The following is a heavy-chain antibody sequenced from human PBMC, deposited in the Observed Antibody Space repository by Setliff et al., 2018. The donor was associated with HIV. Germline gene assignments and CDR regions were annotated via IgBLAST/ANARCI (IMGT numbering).Heavy chain of an antibody. CDR3: ARTYSSNWYIDY. CDR2: INHSGST. CDR1: GGSFSGYY. Sequence: PSETLSLTCAVYGGSFSGYYWSWIRQPPGKGLEWIGEINHSGSTYDSPSLKSRVTISVDTSKNQFSLKLSSVTAADTAIYYCARTYSSNWYIDYWGQGTLVTVS. D-gene: IGHD6-13*01. V-gene: IGHV4-34*01. J-gene: IGHJ4*02.